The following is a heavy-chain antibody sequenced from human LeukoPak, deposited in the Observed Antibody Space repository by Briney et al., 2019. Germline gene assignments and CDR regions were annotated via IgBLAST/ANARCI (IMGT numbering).Heavy chain of an antibody. J-gene: IGHJ3*02. Sequence: ASVKVSCKASGYTFTHYDIYWVRQAPGQGLEWLGWISAYNGNTNSAQKLQGRVTMTTDTSTSTAYMELRSLRSDDTAVYYCARNLRLHTPRTLDIWGQGTMVTVSS. V-gene: IGHV1-18*01. D-gene: IGHD5-24*01. CDR2: ISAYNGNT. CDR1: GYTFTHYD. CDR3: ARNLRLHTPRTLDI.